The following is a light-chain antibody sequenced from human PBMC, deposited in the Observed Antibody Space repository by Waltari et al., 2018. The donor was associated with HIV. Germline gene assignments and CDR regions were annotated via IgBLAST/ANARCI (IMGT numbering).Light chain of an antibody. CDR3: QAWDSSTAI. V-gene: IGLV3-1*01. Sequence: SYELTQPPSVSVSPGQPASITCSGHTLRDNYVCWYQQKPGQSPVLVIYQDNKRPSGIPERFSGSNSGNTATLTISGTQALDEADYYCQAWDSSTAIFGGGTELTVL. CDR1: TLRDNY. CDR2: QDN. J-gene: IGLJ2*01.